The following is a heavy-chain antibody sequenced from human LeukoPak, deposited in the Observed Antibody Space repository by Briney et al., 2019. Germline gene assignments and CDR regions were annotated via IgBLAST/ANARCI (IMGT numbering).Heavy chain of an antibody. D-gene: IGHD6-6*01. CDR1: GYTFTSYY. CDR2: INPSGGST. V-gene: IGHV1-46*01. CDR3: ARDGGEYSSSQAYYYYGMDV. Sequence: ASVKVSCKASGYTFTSYYMHWVRQAPGQGLEWMGIINPSGGSTSYAQKFQGRVTMTRDTSTSTVYMELSSLRSEDTAVYYCARDGGEYSSSQAYYYYGMDVWGQGTTVTVSS. J-gene: IGHJ6*02.